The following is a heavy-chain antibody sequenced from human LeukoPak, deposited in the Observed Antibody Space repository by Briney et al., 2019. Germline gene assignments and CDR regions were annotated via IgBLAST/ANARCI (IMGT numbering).Heavy chain of an antibody. J-gene: IGHJ6*03. CDR1: GFTFSSYA. V-gene: IGHV3-23*01. CDR2: ISGSGGST. CDR3: AKDCHNWNDLYYYYMDV. D-gene: IGHD1-1*01. Sequence: GRSLRLSCAASGFTFSSYAMSWVRQAPGKGLEWVSSISGSGGSTYYADSVKGRFTISRDNCKNTLYLQMNSLRAEDTAAYYCAKDCHNWNDLYYYYMDVWGKGTTVTVSS.